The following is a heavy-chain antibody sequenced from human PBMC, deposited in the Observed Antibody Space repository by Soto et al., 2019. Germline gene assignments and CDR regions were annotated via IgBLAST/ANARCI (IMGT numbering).Heavy chain of an antibody. CDR1: GGSISSSSYY. V-gene: IGHV4-39*01. Sequence: SETLSLTCTVSGGSISSSSYYWGWIRQPPGKGLEWIGSIYYSGSTYYNPSLKSRVTISVDTSKNQFSLKLSSVTAADTAVYYCARLDIVANYWGQGTLVTVSS. CDR3: ARLDIVANY. D-gene: IGHD5-12*01. J-gene: IGHJ4*02. CDR2: IYYSGST.